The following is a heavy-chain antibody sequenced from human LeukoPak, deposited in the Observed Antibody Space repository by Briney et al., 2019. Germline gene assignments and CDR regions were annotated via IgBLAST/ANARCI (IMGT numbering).Heavy chain of an antibody. D-gene: IGHD2-2*01. J-gene: IGHJ4*02. CDR2: INWNGGST. Sequence: PGGSLRLSCAASGFTFDDYGMSWVRQAPGKGLGWVSGINWNGGSTGYADSVKGRFTISRDNAKNSLYLQMNSLRAEDTALYYCAREGCSSTRCYFLDYWGQGTLVTVSS. V-gene: IGHV3-20*04. CDR3: AREGCSSTRCYFLDY. CDR1: GFTFDDYG.